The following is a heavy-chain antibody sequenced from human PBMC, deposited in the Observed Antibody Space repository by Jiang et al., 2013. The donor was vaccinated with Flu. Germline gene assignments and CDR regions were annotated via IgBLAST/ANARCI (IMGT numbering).Heavy chain of an antibody. Sequence: SGAEVKKPGSSVKVSCKASGGTFSSYAISWVRQAPGQGLEWMGGIIPIFGTANYAQKFQGRVTITADKSTSTAYMELSSLRSEDTAVYYCARENVYCSGGSCQYYYYYYMDVWGKGTTVTVSS. J-gene: IGHJ6*03. D-gene: IGHD2-15*01. V-gene: IGHV1-69*06. CDR2: IIPIFGTA. CDR3: ARENVYCSGGSCQYYYYYYMDV. CDR1: GGTFSSYA.